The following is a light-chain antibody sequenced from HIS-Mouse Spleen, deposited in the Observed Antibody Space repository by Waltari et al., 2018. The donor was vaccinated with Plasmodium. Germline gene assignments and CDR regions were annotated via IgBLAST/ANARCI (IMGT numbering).Light chain of an antibody. CDR2: DVS. CDR1: SSDVGGYHY. V-gene: IGLV2-14*03. CDR3: SSYTSSSTLV. J-gene: IGLJ2*01. Sequence: QSALTQPASVSGSPGQALTIPCTGTSSDVGGYHYVSWYQQHPGKAPKLMIYDVSNRPSGVSNRFSGSKSGNTASLTISGLQAEDEADYYCSSYTSSSTLVFGGGTKLTVL.